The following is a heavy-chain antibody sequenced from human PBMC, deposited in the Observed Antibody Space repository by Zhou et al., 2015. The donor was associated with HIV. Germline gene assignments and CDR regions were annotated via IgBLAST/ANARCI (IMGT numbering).Heavy chain of an antibody. V-gene: IGHV1-69*17. CDR3: AREGWGSWYFDL. CDR2: INPLFDIE. D-gene: IGHD7-27*01. J-gene: IGHJ2*01. Sequence: QVQLVQSGTEVKKPGSSVRVSCKASGGTFSGSEISWVRQAPGQGLEWMGGINPLFDIENYAQRFRGRLSITADKSTSAAYMELRSLTSEDTAAYYCAREGWGSWYFDLWGRGTLVSVSS. CDR1: GGTFSGSE.